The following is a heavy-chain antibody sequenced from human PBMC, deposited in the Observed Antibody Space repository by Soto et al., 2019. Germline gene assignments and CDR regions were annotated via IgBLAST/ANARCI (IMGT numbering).Heavy chain of an antibody. CDR3: ARLGPVVPAAMGPLGYYGMDV. Sequence: ASVKVSCKASGYTFTGYYMHWVRQAPGQGLEWKGWINPNSGGTNYAQKFQGWVTMTRDTSISTAYMELSRLRSDDTAVYYCARLGPVVPAAMGPLGYYGMDVWGQGTTVTVSS. CDR2: INPNSGGT. J-gene: IGHJ6*02. V-gene: IGHV1-2*04. D-gene: IGHD2-2*01. CDR1: GYTFTGYY.